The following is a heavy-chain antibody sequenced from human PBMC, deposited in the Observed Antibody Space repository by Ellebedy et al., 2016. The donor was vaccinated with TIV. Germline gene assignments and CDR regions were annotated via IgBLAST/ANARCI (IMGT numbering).Heavy chain of an antibody. CDR1: GFTFSNAW. D-gene: IGHD3-10*01. V-gene: IGHV3-7*03. CDR3: AIDSGRFNY. J-gene: IGHJ4*02. CDR2: IKQDGSET. Sequence: GESLKISXAASGFTFSNAWMSWVRQAPGKGLEWVANIKQDGSETYYVDSVKGRFTISRDNAKNSLLLQMNSLRADDTGVYYCAIDSGRFNYWGQGTLVTVSS.